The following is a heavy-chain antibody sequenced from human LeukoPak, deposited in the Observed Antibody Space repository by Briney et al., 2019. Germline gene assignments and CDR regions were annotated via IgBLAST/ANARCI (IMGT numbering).Heavy chain of an antibody. CDR3: AGRNLGYCSSTSCYTLWD. CDR2: INPNSGAT. D-gene: IGHD2-2*02. Sequence: ASVKVSCKASEYTFTGYYMQWVRQAPGQGLEWMGWINPNSGATNYAQKFQGRVTMTRDTSISTAYMELSRLRSDDTAVYYCAGRNLGYCSSTSCYTLWDWDQGTLVTVSS. V-gene: IGHV1-2*02. J-gene: IGHJ4*02. CDR1: EYTFTGYY.